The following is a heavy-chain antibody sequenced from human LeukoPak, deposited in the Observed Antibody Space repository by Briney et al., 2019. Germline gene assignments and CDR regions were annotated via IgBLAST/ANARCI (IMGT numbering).Heavy chain of an antibody. CDR1: GVTFSSYW. CDR2: INTDGSST. V-gene: IGHV3-74*01. CDR3: ARAPGGSHYYYYYMDV. D-gene: IGHD2-15*01. J-gene: IGHJ6*03. Sequence: GGSLRLSCAASGVTFSSYWMHWVRQAPGKGLIWVSRINTDGSSTGYADSVKGRFTISRDNAKGTLYLQMNSLRAEDTAVYYCARAPGGSHYYYYYMDVWGKGTTVTVSS.